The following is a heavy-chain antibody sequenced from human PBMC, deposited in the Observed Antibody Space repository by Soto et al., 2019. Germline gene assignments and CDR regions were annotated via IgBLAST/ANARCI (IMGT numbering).Heavy chain of an antibody. Sequence: GGSLRLSCAASGFTFSDYYMSWIRQAPGKGLEWVSYISSSGSTIYYADSVKGRFTISRDNGKNSLYLQMNSLRAEDTAVYFCARGSSSWSPYYYYYGMDVWGQGTTVTVSS. CDR2: ISSSGSTI. J-gene: IGHJ6*02. CDR1: GFTFSDYY. V-gene: IGHV3-11*01. CDR3: ARGSSSWSPYYYYYGMDV. D-gene: IGHD6-13*01.